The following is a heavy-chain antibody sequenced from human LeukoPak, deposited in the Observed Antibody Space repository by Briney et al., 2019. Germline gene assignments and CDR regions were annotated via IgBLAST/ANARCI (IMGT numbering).Heavy chain of an antibody. J-gene: IGHJ4*02. Sequence: WGSLRLSCAASGFTFSSYGIHWVRQAPGKGLEWVAVISYDGSNKYYADSVKGRFTISRDNSKNTLYLQMNSLRAEDTAVYYCAKEKGKRTTVTTRSCYFDYWGQGTLVTVSS. D-gene: IGHD4-17*01. CDR2: ISYDGSNK. CDR1: GFTFSSYG. CDR3: AKEKGKRTTVTTRSCYFDY. V-gene: IGHV3-30*18.